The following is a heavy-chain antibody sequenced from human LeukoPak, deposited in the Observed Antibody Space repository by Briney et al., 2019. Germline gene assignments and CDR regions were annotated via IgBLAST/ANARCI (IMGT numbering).Heavy chain of an antibody. J-gene: IGHJ4*02. CDR1: GYTFTGHY. Sequence: ASVKVSCKASGYTFTGHYMHWVRQAPGQGLEWMGWINPISGATNYAQKFQGRVTMTSDTSVSTAYMELSTLTSDDTAVYYCASGGYKLDYWGQGTLVTVSS. V-gene: IGHV1-2*02. D-gene: IGHD5-18*01. CDR3: ASGGYKLDY. CDR2: INPISGAT.